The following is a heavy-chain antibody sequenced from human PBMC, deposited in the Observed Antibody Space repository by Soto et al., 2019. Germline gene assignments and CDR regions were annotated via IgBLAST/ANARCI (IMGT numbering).Heavy chain of an antibody. D-gene: IGHD3-3*01. CDR3: ARENYDFWSGYYLDY. CDR2: IKSDGTVT. J-gene: IGHJ4*02. Sequence: EVQLVESGGGLVQPGGSLRLSCVVSGITFSTYRMHWVRQAPGKGLVWVSHIKSDGTVTHYTDYVRGRFIISRDNAKNTLFLQMNSLRAEDRAVYYCARENYDFWSGYYLDYWGQGTLVTVSS. V-gene: IGHV3-74*01. CDR1: GITFSTYR.